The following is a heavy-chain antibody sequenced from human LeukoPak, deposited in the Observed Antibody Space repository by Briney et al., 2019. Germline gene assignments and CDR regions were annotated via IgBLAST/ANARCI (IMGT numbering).Heavy chain of an antibody. CDR3: ARDLYRIVVVPHYFDY. CDR2: INSDGGTT. D-gene: IGHD3-22*01. V-gene: IGHV3-74*01. J-gene: IGHJ4*02. Sequence: PGGSLRLSCGASGFTFGTYWMHWVRQAPGKGLVWVSGINSDGGTTTYADSVKGRFTISRDNAKNTLYLQMNSLRAEDTAVYYCARDLYRIVVVPHYFDYWGQGTLVTVSS. CDR1: GFTFGTYW.